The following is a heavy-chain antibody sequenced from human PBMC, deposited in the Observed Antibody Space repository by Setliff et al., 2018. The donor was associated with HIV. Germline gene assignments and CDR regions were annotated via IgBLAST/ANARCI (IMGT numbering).Heavy chain of an antibody. CDR3: ARDSESVDVVVAATHFQH. J-gene: IGHJ1*01. D-gene: IGHD2-15*01. V-gene: IGHV1-2*02. Sequence: ASVKVSCKASGYTFTDYFMHWVRQAPGQGLEWMGWISPNNGDTNIPQTFQGRVTMTRDTSIRTAYMELSRLTFDDTAVYYCARDSESVDVVVAATHFQHWGQGTQVT. CDR1: GYTFTDYF. CDR2: ISPNNGDT.